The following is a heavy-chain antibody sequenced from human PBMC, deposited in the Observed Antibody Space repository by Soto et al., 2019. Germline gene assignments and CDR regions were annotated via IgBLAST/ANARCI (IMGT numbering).Heavy chain of an antibody. Sequence: GGSLRLSCAASGFTFSSYWMSWVRQAPGKGLEWVANIKQDGSEKYYVDSVKGRFTISRDNAKNSLYLQMNSLRAEDTAVYYCARGRDSSSWQNYYYYMDVWGKGTTVTVSS. CDR2: IKQDGSEK. V-gene: IGHV3-7*01. CDR1: GFTFSSYW. CDR3: ARGRDSSSWQNYYYYMDV. J-gene: IGHJ6*03. D-gene: IGHD6-13*01.